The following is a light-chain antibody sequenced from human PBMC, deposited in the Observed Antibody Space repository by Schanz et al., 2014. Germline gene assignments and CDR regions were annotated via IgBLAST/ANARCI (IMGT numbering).Light chain of an antibody. Sequence: EIVLTQSPGTLSLSPGERATLSCRASQSVSSIYLAWYQQKPGQAPRLLIYGASSRATGIPDRFSGSGSGTDFTLTISSLKPEDFAVYYCHHRSHWRGTFGQGTKLEIK. CDR3: HHRSHWRGT. CDR1: QSVSSIY. J-gene: IGKJ2*02. V-gene: IGKV3D-20*02. CDR2: GAS.